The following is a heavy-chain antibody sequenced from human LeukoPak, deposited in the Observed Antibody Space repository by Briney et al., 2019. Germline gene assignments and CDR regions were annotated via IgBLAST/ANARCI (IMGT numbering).Heavy chain of an antibody. CDR1: GFTFSNYG. CDR3: AKVSDYSSGYYCDY. J-gene: IGHJ4*02. V-gene: IGHV3-30*02. Sequence: GGSLRLSCTASGFTFSNYGMHWVRQAPGKGLEWVAFIRYDGSNKYYADSVKGRFTVSRDNSKNTMYLQINSLRAEDTAVYYCAKVSDYSSGYYCDYWGQGTLVTVSS. CDR2: IRYDGSNK. D-gene: IGHD3-22*01.